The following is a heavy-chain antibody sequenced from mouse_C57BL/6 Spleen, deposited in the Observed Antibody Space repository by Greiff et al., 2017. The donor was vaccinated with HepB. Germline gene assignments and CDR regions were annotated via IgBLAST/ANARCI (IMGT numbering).Heavy chain of an antibody. V-gene: IGHV1-39*01. Sequence: EVKLVESGPELVKPGASVKISCKASGYSFTDYNMNWVKQSHGKSLEWIGVITPNYGTTSYNQKFKGKATLTVDQSSSPAYMQLNSLTSEDSAVYDCARGQAMDYWGQGTSVTVSS. J-gene: IGHJ4*01. CDR1: GYSFTDYN. CDR3: ARGQAMDY. CDR2: ITPNYGTT.